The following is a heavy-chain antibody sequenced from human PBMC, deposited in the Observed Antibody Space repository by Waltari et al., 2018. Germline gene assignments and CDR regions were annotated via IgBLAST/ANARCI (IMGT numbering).Heavy chain of an antibody. CDR2: VHPNRGNT. CDR1: GYTFTSYD. CDR3: ASDFPIYDFWSGYQNKFDD. D-gene: IGHD3-3*01. J-gene: IGHJ4*02. Sequence: QVQLVQSGAEVKKPGASVKVYCKASGYTFTSYDIYWVRHATGHGLEGMGGVHPNRGNTGKAHKYEGRVTRTRNTSISTAYVELSSLRTEGTDVYYCASDFPIYDFWSGYQNKFDDWGQGTLVTVSA. V-gene: IGHV1-8*01.